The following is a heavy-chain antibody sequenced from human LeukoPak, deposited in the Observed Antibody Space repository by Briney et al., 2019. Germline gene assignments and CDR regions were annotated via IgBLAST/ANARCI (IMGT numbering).Heavy chain of an antibody. D-gene: IGHD3-10*01. V-gene: IGHV3-43*02. CDR1: GFTFDDYA. Sequence: PGGSLRLSCAASGFTFDDYAMHWVRQAPGKGLEWVSLISGDGGSTYYADSVKGRFTISRDNSKNSLYLQMNSLSTEDTALYYCAGGGNPYYFDYWGQGTLVTVSS. CDR3: AGGGNPYYFDY. CDR2: ISGDGGST. J-gene: IGHJ4*02.